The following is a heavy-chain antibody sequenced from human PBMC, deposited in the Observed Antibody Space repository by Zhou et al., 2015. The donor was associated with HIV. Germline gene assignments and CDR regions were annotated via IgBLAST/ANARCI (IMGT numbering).Heavy chain of an antibody. Sequence: QVQLVQSGAEVKKPGSSVKVSCKASGGTFSSYVISWVRQAPGQGLEWMGGIIPIFGTANYAQKFQGRVTVTADKSTSTAYMELSSLRSEDTAVYYCARDSYSGSYHGFDIWGQGTMVTVSS. J-gene: IGHJ3*02. CDR1: GGTFSSYV. CDR3: ARDSYSGSYHGFDI. V-gene: IGHV1-69*06. CDR2: IIPIFGTA. D-gene: IGHD1-26*01.